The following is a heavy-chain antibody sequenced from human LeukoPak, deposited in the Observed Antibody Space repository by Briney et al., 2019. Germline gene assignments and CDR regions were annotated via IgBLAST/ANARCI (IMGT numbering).Heavy chain of an antibody. CDR3: ARATSYDFWSGQKGGFDY. V-gene: IGHV4-59*01. J-gene: IGHJ4*02. CDR1: GGSISSYY. Sequence: ASETLSLTCTVSGGSISSYYWSWIRQPPGKGLEWIGYIYYSGSTNYNPSLKSRVTISVDTSKNQFSLKLGSVTAADTAVYYCARATSYDFWSGQKGGFDYWGQGTLVTVSS. D-gene: IGHD3-3*01. CDR2: IYYSGST.